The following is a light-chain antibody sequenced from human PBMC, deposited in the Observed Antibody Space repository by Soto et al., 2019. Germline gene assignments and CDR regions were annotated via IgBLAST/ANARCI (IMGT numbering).Light chain of an antibody. V-gene: IGLV1-44*01. J-gene: IGLJ1*01. CDR1: SSNIGSHP. Sequence: QSVLTQPPSASGTPGQRVTISCSGSSSNIGSHPVNWYQQLPGTAPKLLLYGDNQRPSGVPDRFSASKSGTSASLAISGLHSDDEAIYYCASWDNSLNGLYVFGVGTKLTVL. CDR2: GDN. CDR3: ASWDNSLNGLYV.